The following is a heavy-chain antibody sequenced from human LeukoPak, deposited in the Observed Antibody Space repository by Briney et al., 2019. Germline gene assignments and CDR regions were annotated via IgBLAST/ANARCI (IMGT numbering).Heavy chain of an antibody. CDR3: ARVYCSATTCYRVHFDY. Sequence: GGSLRLSCAASGFTFSRHTMTWVRQAPGKGLEWVSSISYSSTSIYYADSVKGRFTISRGNAKNSLYLQMNSLRAEDTAVYYCARVYCSATTCYRVHFDYWGQGTLVTVSS. V-gene: IGHV3-21*01. J-gene: IGHJ4*02. D-gene: IGHD2-2*02. CDR1: GFTFSRHT. CDR2: ISYSSTSI.